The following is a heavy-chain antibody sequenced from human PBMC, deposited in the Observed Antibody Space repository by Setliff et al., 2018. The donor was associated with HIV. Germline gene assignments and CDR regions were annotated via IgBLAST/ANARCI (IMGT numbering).Heavy chain of an antibody. Sequence: SVPVSCQASGYSFINYGISWVRQAPGQGPEWMGWISAYTGHTDYAPRLLGRVTMTTDTSTSTAYMELRSLSSDDTAVYYCARARLQGIVAAVGPRDNCLDPWGQGTRVTVSS. CDR2: ISAYTGHT. D-gene: IGHD1-26*01. CDR3: ARARLQGIVAAVGPRDNCLDP. V-gene: IGHV1-18*01. CDR1: GYSFINYG. J-gene: IGHJ5*02.